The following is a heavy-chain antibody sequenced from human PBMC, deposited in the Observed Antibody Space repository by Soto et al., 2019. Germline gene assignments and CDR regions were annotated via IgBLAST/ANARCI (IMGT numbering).Heavy chain of an antibody. Sequence: SDTLSPTYSNYGWPFSVYYWSRIRQPPGKGLQWIGEINHSGSPNYNPSLKSRVTISVDTSMNQFSLKLSSVTAADTAVYYCARDRAPYYEFWSGYSTNWFDPWGQGTLVTVS. CDR2: INHSGSP. J-gene: IGHJ5*02. D-gene: IGHD3-3*01. CDR3: ARDRAPYYEFWSGYSTNWFDP. CDR1: GWPFSVYY. V-gene: IGHV4-34*01.